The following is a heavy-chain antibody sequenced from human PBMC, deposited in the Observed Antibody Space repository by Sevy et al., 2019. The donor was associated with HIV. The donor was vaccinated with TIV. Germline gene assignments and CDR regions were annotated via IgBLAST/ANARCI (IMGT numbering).Heavy chain of an antibody. D-gene: IGHD2-8*01. Sequence: ASVKVSCKASGYTFTSYAISWVRQAPGQGLEWMGWNSAYNGNTNYAQKLQGRVTMTTDTSTSTAYMELRSLRSDDTAVYYCARPPGTSGRDAFDIWGQGTMVTVSS. J-gene: IGHJ3*02. V-gene: IGHV1-18*04. CDR1: GYTFTSYA. CDR2: NSAYNGNT. CDR3: ARPPGTSGRDAFDI.